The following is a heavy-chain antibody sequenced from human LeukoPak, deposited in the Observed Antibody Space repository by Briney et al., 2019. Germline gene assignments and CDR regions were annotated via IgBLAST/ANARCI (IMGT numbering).Heavy chain of an antibody. Sequence: PGGSLRLSCAASGFTFSSYEMNWVRQAPGKGLEWVTYISSSGSTIYYADSVKGRFTISRDNAKTSLYLQMNSLRAEDTAVYYCARELSGVTGYTYGRGIDYWGQGTLVTVSS. V-gene: IGHV3-48*03. CDR2: ISSSGSTI. J-gene: IGHJ4*02. D-gene: IGHD5-18*01. CDR3: ARELSGVTGYTYGRGIDY. CDR1: GFTFSSYE.